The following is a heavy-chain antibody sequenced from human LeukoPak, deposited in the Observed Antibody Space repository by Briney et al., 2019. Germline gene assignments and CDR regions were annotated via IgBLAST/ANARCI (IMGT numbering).Heavy chain of an antibody. CDR1: GFTFSRYG. CDR3: ARYNYGYDY. J-gene: IGHJ4*02. CDR2: ISYDGSNK. V-gene: IGHV3-30*03. D-gene: IGHD5-18*01. Sequence: PGGSLRLSCAASGFTFSRYGMHWVRQAPGKGLEWVAVISYDGSNKYYADSVKGRFTISRDNSRNTLYLQMNSLRAEDTAVYYCARYNYGYDYWGQGTLVTVSS.